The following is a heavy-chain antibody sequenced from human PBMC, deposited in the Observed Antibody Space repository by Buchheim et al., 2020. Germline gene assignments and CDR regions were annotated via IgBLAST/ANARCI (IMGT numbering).Heavy chain of an antibody. D-gene: IGHD3-22*01. CDR3: AKALHYYDRHNRLYYYYGMDM. V-gene: IGHV3-30*18. Sequence: QLQLVESGGGVVLPGTSLRLSCAPSGFTFSSYGMHWVRQAPGKGLEWVALISFDGSDKYYADSVKGRFTISRDNSKDTLYLQMNSLRVEDTAVYSCAKALHYYDRHNRLYYYYGMDMWGQGTT. CDR1: GFTFSSYG. J-gene: IGHJ6*02. CDR2: ISFDGSDK.